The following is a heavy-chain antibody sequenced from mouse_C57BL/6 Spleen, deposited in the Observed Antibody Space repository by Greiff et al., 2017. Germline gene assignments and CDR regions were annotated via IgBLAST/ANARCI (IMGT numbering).Heavy chain of an antibody. CDR3: ARSTGWYFDV. CDR2: INPYNGGT. J-gene: IGHJ1*03. V-gene: IGHV1-19*01. D-gene: IGHD4-1*02. Sequence: VQLQQSGPVLVKPGASVKMSCKASGYTFTDYYMNWVKQSHGKSLEWIGVINPYNGGTSYNQKFKGKATLTVDKSSSTAYMELNSLTSEDSAVYYCARSTGWYFDVWGTGTTVTVSS. CDR1: GYTFTDYY.